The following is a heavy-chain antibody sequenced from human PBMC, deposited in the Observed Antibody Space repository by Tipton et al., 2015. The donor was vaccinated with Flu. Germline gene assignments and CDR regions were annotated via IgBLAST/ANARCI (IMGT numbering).Heavy chain of an antibody. Sequence: SLRLSCTASGITFSSYAMSWVRQAPGKGLEWVSVIYSGGSTYYADSVKGRFTISRDSSENTLYLQMNSLRAEDTAVYYCARVKSGAAGTVDYWGQGTLVTVSS. V-gene: IGHV3-66*01. J-gene: IGHJ4*02. CDR3: ARVKSGAAGTVDY. D-gene: IGHD6-13*01. CDR2: IYSGGST. CDR1: GITFSSYA.